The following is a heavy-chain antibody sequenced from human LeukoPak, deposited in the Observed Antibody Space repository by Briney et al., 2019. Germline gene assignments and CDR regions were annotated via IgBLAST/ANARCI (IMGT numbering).Heavy chain of an antibody. CDR2: ISWDGGST. J-gene: IGHJ4*02. D-gene: IGHD2-2*01. CDR1: GFTFDDYA. Sequence: GGSLRLSCAASGFTFDDYAMHWVRQAPGKGLEWVSLISWDGGSTYYADSVKGRFTISRDNAKNSLYLQMNSLRAEDTAVYYCARDPPYCSSTSCSMGVDYWGQGTLVTVSS. V-gene: IGHV3-43D*03. CDR3: ARDPPYCSSTSCSMGVDY.